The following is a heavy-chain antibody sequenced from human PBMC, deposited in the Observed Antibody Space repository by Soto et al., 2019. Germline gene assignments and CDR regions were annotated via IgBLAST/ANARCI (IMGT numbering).Heavy chain of an antibody. CDR1: GGSFSGYC. CDR2: INHSGST. CDR3: ARDSLGIAVRGTGRSKNNWFDP. J-gene: IGHJ5*02. V-gene: IGHV4-34*01. D-gene: IGHD6-19*01. Sequence: SETLSLTCAVYGGSFSGYCWSWIRQPPGKGLEWIGEINHSGSTNYNPSLKSRVTISIDTSKNQFSLKLSSVTAADTAIYYCARDSLGIAVRGTGRSKNNWFDPWGQGTLVTVSS.